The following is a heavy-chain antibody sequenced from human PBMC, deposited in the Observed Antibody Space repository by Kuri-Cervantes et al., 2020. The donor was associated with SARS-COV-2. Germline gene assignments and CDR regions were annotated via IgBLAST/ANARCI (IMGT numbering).Heavy chain of an antibody. CDR1: GFTVSSNY. D-gene: IGHD6-6*01. CDR3: ARTYSSSSLFYDY. Sequence: GGSLRLSCAASGFTVSSNYMSWVRQAPGKGLEWVSVIYSGGSTYYADSVKGRFTISRDNSKNTLYLQMNSLRAEDTAVYYCARTYSSSSLFYDYWGQGTLVTVSS. V-gene: IGHV3-66*02. J-gene: IGHJ4*02. CDR2: IYSGGST.